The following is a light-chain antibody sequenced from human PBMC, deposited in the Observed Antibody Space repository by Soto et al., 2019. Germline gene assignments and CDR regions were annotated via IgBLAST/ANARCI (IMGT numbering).Light chain of an antibody. V-gene: IGKV3-20*01. J-gene: IGKJ1*01. CDR3: QQYDGSPRT. Sequence: EIVLAKYPGTLSLSPGERATRSCRASQSVTNSFLAWYQQKPDQAPRLLIYDASSRAAGIPDRFSGSGSGTDFTLTITRLEPEDFAVYHCQQYDGSPRTFGQGTKVDI. CDR1: QSVTNSF. CDR2: DAS.